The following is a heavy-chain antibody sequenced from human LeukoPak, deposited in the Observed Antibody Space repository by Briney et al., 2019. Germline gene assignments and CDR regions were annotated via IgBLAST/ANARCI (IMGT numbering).Heavy chain of an antibody. V-gene: IGHV1-2*02. CDR1: GYTFTGYY. CDR2: VNPNRGGT. D-gene: IGHD3-9*01. Sequence: AAVKASCKASGYTFTGYYMHRLRQPPGQGLEWMGWVNPNRGGTNYAQKSQGRVTMSRDTSISTAYMERSRLRSDETAVYYCARGAMGGYFDWLRNDAFDIWGQGTMVTVSS. J-gene: IGHJ3*02. CDR3: ARGAMGGYFDWLRNDAFDI.